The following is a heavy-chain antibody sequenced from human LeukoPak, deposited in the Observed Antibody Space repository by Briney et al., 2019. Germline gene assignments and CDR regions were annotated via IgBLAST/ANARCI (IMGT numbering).Heavy chain of an antibody. CDR3: ARYISSEPTHDY. V-gene: IGHV3-7*01. D-gene: IGHD6-6*01. Sequence: PGGSLRLSCAASGFTFSRYWMSWVRQAPGKGLEWVANIKQDGSEKYYVDSVKGRFTISSDNAKNSLYLQMNSLRAEDTAVYYCARYISSEPTHDYWGQGTLVTVSS. J-gene: IGHJ4*02. CDR1: GFTFSRYW. CDR2: IKQDGSEK.